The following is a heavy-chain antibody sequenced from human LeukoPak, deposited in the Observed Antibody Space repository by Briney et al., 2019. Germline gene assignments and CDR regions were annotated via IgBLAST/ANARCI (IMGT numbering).Heavy chain of an antibody. CDR1: GFTFSSFA. J-gene: IGHJ4*02. V-gene: IGHV3-23*01. Sequence: PGVSLRLSCAASGFTFSSFAMTWVRQAPGKGLEWVSSISGGGETTYYADSAKGRFTISRDNSQNTLYLQMNSLRAEDTAVYYCARVSQTYWGQGTLVTVSS. CDR3: ARVSQTY. CDR2: ISGGGETT.